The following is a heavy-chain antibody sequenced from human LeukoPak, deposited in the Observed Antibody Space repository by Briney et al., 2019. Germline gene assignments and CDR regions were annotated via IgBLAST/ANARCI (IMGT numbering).Heavy chain of an antibody. CDR2: ISPSGGST. D-gene: IGHD1-7*01. CDR1: GYTFTSNY. V-gene: IGHV1-46*01. J-gene: IGHJ3*02. Sequence: ASVKVSCKAFGYTFTSNYMHWVRQAPGQGPEWMGVISPSGGSTTYAQKFQGRVTLTRDTSISTAYMELSRLRSDDTAVYYCAREEYNWNYGSEAFDIWGQGTMVTVSS. CDR3: AREEYNWNYGSEAFDI.